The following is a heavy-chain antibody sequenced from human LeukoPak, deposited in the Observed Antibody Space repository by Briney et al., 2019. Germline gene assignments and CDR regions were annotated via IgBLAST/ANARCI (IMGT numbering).Heavy chain of an antibody. J-gene: IGHJ4*02. Sequence: SQTLSLTCTVSGGSISSGSYYWSWIRQPAGKGLEWIGRIYTSGSTNYNPSLKSRVTISVDTSKNQFSLKLSSVTAADTAVYYCARGLGATKPEFDYWGQGTLVTVSS. CDR3: ARGLGATKPEFDY. CDR2: IYTSGST. D-gene: IGHD5-12*01. CDR1: GGSISSGSYY. V-gene: IGHV4-61*02.